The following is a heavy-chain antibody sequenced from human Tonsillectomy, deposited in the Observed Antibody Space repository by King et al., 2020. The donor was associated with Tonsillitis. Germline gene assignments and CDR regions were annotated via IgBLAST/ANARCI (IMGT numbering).Heavy chain of an antibody. Sequence: VQLVESGGGLVQPGGSLRLSCPASGFSVSTTYMSWVRHAPGKRLEWVSGICSSGDTAYADPVRGRFTISTDSSKNTLYLQMNSLRVEDTAIYYCARGYSDNIRYLESWGQGTLVTVSS. D-gene: IGHD4-17*01. CDR1: GFSVSTTY. CDR2: ICSSGDT. V-gene: IGHV3-66*01. CDR3: ARGYSDNIRYLES. J-gene: IGHJ4*02.